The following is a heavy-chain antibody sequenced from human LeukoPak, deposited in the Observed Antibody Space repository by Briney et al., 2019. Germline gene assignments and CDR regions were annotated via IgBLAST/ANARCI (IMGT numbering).Heavy chain of an antibody. V-gene: IGHV3-21*01. Sequence: GGSLRLSCAASGFTFHSHSMNWVRQAPGKGLEWVSSISMTSSYIYYADSVKGRFTISRGNAKNSLYLHMNSLRAEDTAVYYCARVAGYSGYEPGYFEDWGQGTLVTVSS. CDR2: ISMTSSYI. CDR3: ARVAGYSGYEPGYFED. CDR1: GFTFHSHS. D-gene: IGHD5-12*01. J-gene: IGHJ4*02.